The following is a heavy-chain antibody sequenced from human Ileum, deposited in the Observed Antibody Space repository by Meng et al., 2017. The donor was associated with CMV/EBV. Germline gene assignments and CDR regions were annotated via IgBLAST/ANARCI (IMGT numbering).Heavy chain of an antibody. V-gene: IGHV4-31*02. CDR3: ARAVYSSGWFDY. CDR1: GGSISTGGYY. CDR2: IYYSGST. D-gene: IGHD6-19*01. J-gene: IGHJ4*02. Sequence: VSGGSISTGGYYWGWIRQHPGKGLEWIGYIYYSGSTYYNPSLKSRVTISVDTSKNQFSLKLSSVTAADTAVYYCARAVYSSGWFDYWGQGTLVTVSS.